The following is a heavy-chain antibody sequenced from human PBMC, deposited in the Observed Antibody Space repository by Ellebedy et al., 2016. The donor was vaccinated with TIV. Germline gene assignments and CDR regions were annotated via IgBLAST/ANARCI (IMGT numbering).Heavy chain of an antibody. Sequence: GESLKISXAASGFTFSSYWMSWVRQAPGKGLEWVANIKQDGSEKYYVDSVKGRFTISRDNAKNSLYLQMNSLRAEDTAVYYCARAVYSSSWILDYWGQGTLVTVSS. CDR2: IKQDGSEK. V-gene: IGHV3-7*01. CDR1: GFTFSSYW. CDR3: ARAVYSSSWILDY. D-gene: IGHD6-13*01. J-gene: IGHJ4*02.